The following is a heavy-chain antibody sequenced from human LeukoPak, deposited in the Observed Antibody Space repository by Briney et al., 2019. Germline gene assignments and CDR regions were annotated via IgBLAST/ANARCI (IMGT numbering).Heavy chain of an antibody. J-gene: IGHJ4*02. V-gene: IGHV3-9*03. Sequence: PGRSLRLSCAASGFTFDDYAMHWVRQAPGKGLEWVSGISRNSGSIGYADSVKGRFTISRDNAKNSLYLQMNSLRAEDMALYYCAKDRVSYSSSWAFDYWGQGTLVTVSS. CDR1: GFTFDDYA. CDR2: ISRNSGSI. CDR3: AKDRVSYSSSWAFDY. D-gene: IGHD6-13*01.